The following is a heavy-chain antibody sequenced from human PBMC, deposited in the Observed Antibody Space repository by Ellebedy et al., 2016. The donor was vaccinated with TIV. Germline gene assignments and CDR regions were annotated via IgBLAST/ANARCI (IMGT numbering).Heavy chain of an antibody. CDR3: AKGRGGGSDSSAPRYYFDY. CDR2: ISNTGSRK. Sequence: PGGSLRLSCAASGFTFNKYVMTWVRQAPGKGLEWVSTISNTGSRKYYADSVEGRFIISRDNSKRTLYLQMNSLRAGDTAVYYCAKGRGGGSDSSAPRYYFDYWGLGTLVTVSS. D-gene: IGHD3-22*01. V-gene: IGHV3-23*01. J-gene: IGHJ4*02. CDR1: GFTFNKYV.